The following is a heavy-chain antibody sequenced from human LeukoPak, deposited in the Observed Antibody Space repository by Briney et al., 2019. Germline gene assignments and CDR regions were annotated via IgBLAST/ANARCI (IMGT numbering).Heavy chain of an antibody. J-gene: IGHJ5*02. CDR2: IYSGGST. CDR3: ARAPDYSNDGNWFDP. D-gene: IGHD4-11*01. CDR1: GFTVSSNY. Sequence: GGSLRLSCAASGFTVSSNYMSWVRQAPGKGLEWVSVIYSGGSTYYADSVKGRFTISRDNSKNTLYLQMNSLRAEDTAVYYCARAPDYSNDGNWFDPWGQGTLVTVSS. V-gene: IGHV3-66*01.